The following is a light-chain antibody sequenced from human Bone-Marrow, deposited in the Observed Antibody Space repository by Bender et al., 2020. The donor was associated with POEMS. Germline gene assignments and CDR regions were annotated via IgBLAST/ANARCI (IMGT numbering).Light chain of an antibody. CDR1: SSDVGSYNL. J-gene: IGLJ2*01. V-gene: IGLV2-23*02. Sequence: QSALTQPDSVSGSPGQSITISCTGTSSDVGSYNLVSWYQQYPGKAPKLMIYEVSKRPSGVSNRFSGSKSGNTASLTISGLQPEDEADYYCCSYAGTLLFGGGTKLTVL. CDR3: CSYAGTLL. CDR2: EVS.